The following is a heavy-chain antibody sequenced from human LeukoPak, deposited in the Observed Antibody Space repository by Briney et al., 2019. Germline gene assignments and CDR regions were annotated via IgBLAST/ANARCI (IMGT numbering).Heavy chain of an antibody. Sequence: GRSLRLSCAASGFTFDDYAMHWVRQAPGKGLEWVSGISWNSGSIGYADSVKGRFTISRDNAKNTLYLQMNSLRAEDTAVYYCAKLAKYGSGSPIDYWGQGTLVTVSS. CDR2: ISWNSGSI. D-gene: IGHD3-10*01. CDR3: AKLAKYGSGSPIDY. J-gene: IGHJ4*02. V-gene: IGHV3-9*01. CDR1: GFTFDDYA.